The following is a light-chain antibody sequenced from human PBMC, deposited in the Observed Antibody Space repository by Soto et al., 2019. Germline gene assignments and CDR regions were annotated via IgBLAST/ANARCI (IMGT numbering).Light chain of an antibody. V-gene: IGKV1-8*01. CDR1: QGISSY. Sequence: AIRMTQSPSSLSASTGDRVTITCRASQGISSYLAWYQQKPGKAPKLLIYAASTLPSGVPSRFSVSGSGTDFTLTISCLQSEDFATYYCQQYYSYPPTFGPGTKVDIK. CDR3: QQYYSYPPT. J-gene: IGKJ3*01. CDR2: AAS.